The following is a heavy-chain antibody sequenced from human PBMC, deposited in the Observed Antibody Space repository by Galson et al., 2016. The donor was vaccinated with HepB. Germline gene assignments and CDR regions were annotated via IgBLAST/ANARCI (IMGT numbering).Heavy chain of an antibody. CDR2: ISGTDFT. Sequence: SLRLSCAASGFTFSTFAMSWVRQAPGKGLEWVSGISGTDFTYYADSVKGRFTISRDDSKSTLYVQMNSLRAEDTAVYYCAKAGWEYYFDNWGQGTLVTVSS. CDR3: AKAGWEYYFDN. CDR1: GFTFSTFA. J-gene: IGHJ4*02. V-gene: IGHV3-23*01. D-gene: IGHD1-26*01.